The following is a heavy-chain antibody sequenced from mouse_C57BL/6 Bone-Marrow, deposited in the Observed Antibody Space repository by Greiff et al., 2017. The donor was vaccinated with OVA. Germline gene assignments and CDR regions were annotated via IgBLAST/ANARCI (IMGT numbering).Heavy chain of an antibody. CDR3: TRDGYYAMDY. CDR1: GFTFSSYA. J-gene: IGHJ4*01. CDR2: ISSGGDYI. V-gene: IGHV5-9-1*02. Sequence: DVMLVESGEGLVKPGGSLKLSCAASGFTFSSYAMSWVRQTPEKRLEWVAYISSGGDYIYYADTVTGRFTISRDNARNTLYLQMSSLKSEDTAMYYCTRDGYYAMDYWGQGTSVTVSS. D-gene: IGHD2-3*01.